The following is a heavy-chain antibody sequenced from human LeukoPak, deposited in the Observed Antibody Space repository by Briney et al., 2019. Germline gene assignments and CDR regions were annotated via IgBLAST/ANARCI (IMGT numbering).Heavy chain of an antibody. CDR1: GYTLTELS. Sequence: ASVKVSCKVSGYTLTELSMHWVRQAPGKGREWRGGFDPEDCETIYAQKFQGRVTMTEDTSTDTVYMELSSLRSEDTAVYYCATVAVAGRNPGFDYWGQGTLVTVSS. J-gene: IGHJ4*02. CDR2: FDPEDCET. D-gene: IGHD6-19*01. CDR3: ATVAVAGRNPGFDY. V-gene: IGHV1-24*01.